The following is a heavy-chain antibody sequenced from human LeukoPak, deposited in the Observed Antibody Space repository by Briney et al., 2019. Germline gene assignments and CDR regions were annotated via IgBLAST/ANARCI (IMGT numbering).Heavy chain of an antibody. D-gene: IGHD5-12*01. Sequence: ASVKVSCKASGYTFTSYYMHWVRQAPGQGLEWMGIINPSGGSTSYAQKFQGRVTMTRDTSTSTVYMELSSLRSEDTAVYYCARDGSLYSGYPRLYYFDYWGQGTLVTVSS. J-gene: IGHJ4*02. CDR3: ARDGSLYSGYPRLYYFDY. CDR2: INPSGGST. CDR1: GYTFTSYY. V-gene: IGHV1-46*01.